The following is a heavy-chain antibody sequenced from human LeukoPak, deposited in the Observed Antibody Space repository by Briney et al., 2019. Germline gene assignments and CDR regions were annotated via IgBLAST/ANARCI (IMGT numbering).Heavy chain of an antibody. CDR2: IYYSGTT. CDR3: ARGVYIAAAQYGY. D-gene: IGHD6-13*01. CDR1: GGSISSYY. J-gene: IGHJ4*02. Sequence: SETLSLTCAVYGGSISSYYWSWIRQPPGKGLVWIGYIYYSGTTNYNPSLKSRVTISVDTSKNQFSLKLSSVTAADTAVYYCARGVYIAAAQYGYWGQGTLVTVSS. V-gene: IGHV4-59*01.